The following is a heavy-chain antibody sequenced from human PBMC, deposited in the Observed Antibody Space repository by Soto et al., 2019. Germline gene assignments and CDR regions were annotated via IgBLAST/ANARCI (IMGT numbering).Heavy chain of an antibody. J-gene: IGHJ6*02. Sequence: ASVKVSCKASGYTFTSYGISWVRQAPGQGLEWMGWISAYNGNTNYAQKLQGRVTMTTDTSTSTAYMELRSLRSDDTAVYYCARVRKVYYGSGRNTVDYYYYGMDVWGQGTTVTVS. CDR3: ARVRKVYYGSGRNTVDYYYYGMDV. V-gene: IGHV1-18*01. D-gene: IGHD3-10*01. CDR1: GYTFTSYG. CDR2: ISAYNGNT.